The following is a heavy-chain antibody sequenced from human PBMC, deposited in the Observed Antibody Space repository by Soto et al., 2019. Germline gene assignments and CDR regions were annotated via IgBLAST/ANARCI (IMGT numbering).Heavy chain of an antibody. J-gene: IGHJ4*02. D-gene: IGHD1-20*01. CDR1: GFTFSTHA. CDR2: VSFAGSNK. CDR3: ARDPTGITTTGGGRIDH. V-gene: IGHV3-30-3*01. Sequence: QVQLVESGGGVVQPGRSLRLSCAASGFTFSTHAMHWVRQAPGKGLECGAIVSFAGSNKYYADSVKGRFSISRDNSKNTLYLQMSGLTPEDTAVYYCARDPTGITTTGGGRIDHWGQGTLVTVSS.